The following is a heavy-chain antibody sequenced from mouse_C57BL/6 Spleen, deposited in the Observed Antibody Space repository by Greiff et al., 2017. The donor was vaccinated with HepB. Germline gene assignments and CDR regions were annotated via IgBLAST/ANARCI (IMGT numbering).Heavy chain of an antibody. Sequence: VQLQQSGAELVKPGASVKLSCKASGYTFTEYTIHWVKQRSGQGLEWIGWFYPGSGSIKYNEKFKDKATLTADKSSSTVYMELSRLTSEDSAVYFCARHEERNSYDYDEWAWFAYWGQGTLVTVSA. CDR2: FYPGSGSI. CDR1: GYTFTEYT. J-gene: IGHJ3*01. CDR3: ARHEERNSYDYDEWAWFAY. V-gene: IGHV1-62-2*01. D-gene: IGHD2-4*01.